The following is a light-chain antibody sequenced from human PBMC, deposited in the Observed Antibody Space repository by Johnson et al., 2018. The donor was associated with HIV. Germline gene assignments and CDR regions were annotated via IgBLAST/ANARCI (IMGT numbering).Light chain of an antibody. CDR2: DNN. Sequence: QSVLTQPPSVSAAPGQKVTISCSGSSSNIGNNYVSWYQQLPGTAPKLLIYDNNKRPSGIPDRFSGSKSGTSATLGITGLQTGDEADYDFGTWDSSLSSSYVFGTGTKVTVL. V-gene: IGLV1-51*01. J-gene: IGLJ1*01. CDR1: SSNIGNNY. CDR3: GTWDSSLSSSYV.